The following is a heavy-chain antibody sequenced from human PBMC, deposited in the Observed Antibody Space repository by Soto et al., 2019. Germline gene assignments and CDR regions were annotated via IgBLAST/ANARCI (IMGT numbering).Heavy chain of an antibody. CDR1: GGSISSTNW. V-gene: IGHV4-4*02. Sequence: SETLSLTCVVSGGSISSTNWWTWVRQTPGKGLEWIGEIYHIGSPTYSPSLRGRSTISVDKSNNQFSLKLSSVTAADTAVYYCARGRRGMIVVIDYWGQGTLVTVSS. J-gene: IGHJ4*02. CDR3: ARGRRGMIVVIDY. D-gene: IGHD3-22*01. CDR2: IYHIGSP.